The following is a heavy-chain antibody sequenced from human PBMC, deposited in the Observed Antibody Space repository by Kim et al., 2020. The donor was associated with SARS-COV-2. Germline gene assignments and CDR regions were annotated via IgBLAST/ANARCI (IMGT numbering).Heavy chain of an antibody. D-gene: IGHD6-13*01. J-gene: IGHJ5*02. Sequence: GGSLRLSCAASGFTFDDYGMHWVRQAPGKGLEWVSLISWAGGSIFYADSVKGRFTISRDNSKNSLYLQMNSLRVEDTAFYYCARDKATAATGWFGPWGQGTLVTVSS. CDR2: ISWAGGSI. CDR1: GFTFDDYG. V-gene: IGHV3-43D*03. CDR3: ARDKATAATGWFGP.